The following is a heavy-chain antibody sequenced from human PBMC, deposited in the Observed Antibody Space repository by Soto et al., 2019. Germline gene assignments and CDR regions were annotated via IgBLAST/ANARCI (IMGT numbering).Heavy chain of an antibody. CDR3: AREDSYGWSGESLDV. V-gene: IGHV4-34*01. CDR2: LDQSGGT. CDR1: GXSVRAQA. Sequence: NPXXTLSLACAVVGXSVRAQAWNWIRQSPGKGLEWIGELDQSGGTNYNTSLKRRDIISDDTSKNQLSLTLTSLTAADTAVYYCAREDSYGWSGESLDVWGQGTTGTVSS. J-gene: IGHJ6*02. D-gene: IGHD6-19*01.